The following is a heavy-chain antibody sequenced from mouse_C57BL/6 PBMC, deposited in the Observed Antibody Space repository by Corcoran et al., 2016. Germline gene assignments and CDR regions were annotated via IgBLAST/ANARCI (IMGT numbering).Heavy chain of an antibody. D-gene: IGHD1-1*01. J-gene: IGHJ3*01. CDR2: INTDSRTI. CDR1: GIDFSRYW. Sequence: EVKLLQSGGGLVQPGGSLKLSCAASGIDFSRYWMSWVRRAPGKGLEWIGEINTDSRTINSAPSLKDKFIISRDNAKTTLYLQMSKVRSDDTALYYWSRQGYYGLFAYCGQGTLVTVSA. V-gene: IGHV4-1*01. CDR3: SRQGYYGLFAY.